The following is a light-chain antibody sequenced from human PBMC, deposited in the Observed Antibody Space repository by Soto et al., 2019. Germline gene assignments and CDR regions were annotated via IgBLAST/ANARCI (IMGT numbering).Light chain of an antibody. CDR2: GAS. Sequence: PGERVTLSCRASQSVSSSYLTWYQQKPGQAPRLLIYGASTRATGIPARFSGSGSGTDFTLTISSLQPEDFAVYYCQQDYNKYTFGQGTKLEIK. V-gene: IGKV3D-7*01. J-gene: IGKJ2*01. CDR1: QSVSSSY. CDR3: QQDYNKYT.